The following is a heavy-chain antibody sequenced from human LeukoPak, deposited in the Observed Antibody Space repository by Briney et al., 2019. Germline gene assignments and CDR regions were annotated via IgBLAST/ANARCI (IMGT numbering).Heavy chain of an antibody. Sequence: GGSLRLSCAVSGFTFSSYAMSWVRQAPGKELEWVSAISGSGGSTYYADSVKGRFTISRDNSKNTLYLQMNSLRAEDTAVYYCAKVPGQNTVIPDYWGQGTLVTVSS. CDR3: AKVPGQNTVIPDY. V-gene: IGHV3-23*01. J-gene: IGHJ4*02. D-gene: IGHD4-11*01. CDR2: ISGSGGST. CDR1: GFTFSSYA.